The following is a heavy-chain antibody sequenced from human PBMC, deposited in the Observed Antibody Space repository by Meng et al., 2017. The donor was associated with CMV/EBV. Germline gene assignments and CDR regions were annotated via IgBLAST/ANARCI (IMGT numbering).Heavy chain of an antibody. D-gene: IGHD3-22*01. Sequence: SQTLSLTCAVYGGSFSGYDWTWIRQSPWKGLEWIGEINHRGSTNYNPSLKSRLTISLDTSKNQFSLKLKSVTAADTAVYYCARGSTSVTMIVVVFTAASLAYDSWGQGTLVTVSS. V-gene: IGHV4-34*01. J-gene: IGHJ4*02. CDR3: ARGSTSVTMIVVVFTAASLAYDS. CDR1: GGSFSGYD. CDR2: INHRGST.